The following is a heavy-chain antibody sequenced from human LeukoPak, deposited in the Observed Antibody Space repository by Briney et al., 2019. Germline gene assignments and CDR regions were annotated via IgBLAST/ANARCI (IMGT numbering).Heavy chain of an antibody. CDR3: ATVAAVAGVYYYYYGMDV. CDR2: FDPEDGET. J-gene: IGHJ6*02. D-gene: IGHD6-19*01. V-gene: IGHV1-24*01. Sequence: ASVTVSCKVSGYTLTELSMHWVRQAPGKGLEWMGGFDPEDGETIYAQKFQGRVTMTEDTSTDTAYMELSSLRSEDTAVYYCATVAAVAGVYYYYYGMDVWGQGTTVTVSS. CDR1: GYTLTELS.